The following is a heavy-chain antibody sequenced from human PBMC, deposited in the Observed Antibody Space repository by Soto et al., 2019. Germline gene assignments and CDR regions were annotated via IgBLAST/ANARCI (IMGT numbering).Heavy chain of an antibody. Sequence: QVQLVQSGAEVKKPGASVKVPCKASGYTFTSFAMHWVRQAPGQRLEWMGWINAGNGNTRYSQNFQGRVTITRDTSASTAYMELSSLRSEDTAVYYCARELYDSRGGGDYWGQGTLVTVSS. CDR2: INAGNGNT. CDR1: GYTFTSFA. J-gene: IGHJ4*02. V-gene: IGHV1-3*01. D-gene: IGHD3-22*01. CDR3: ARELYDSRGGGDY.